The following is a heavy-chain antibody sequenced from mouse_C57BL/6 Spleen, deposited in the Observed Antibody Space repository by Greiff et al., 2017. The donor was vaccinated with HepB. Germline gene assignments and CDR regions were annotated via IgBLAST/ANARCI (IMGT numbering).Heavy chain of an antibody. D-gene: IGHD1-1*01. CDR2: IDPSDSYT. V-gene: IGHV1-69*01. CDR1: GYTFTSYW. Sequence: VQLQQPGAELVMPGASVKLSCKASGYTFTSYWMHWVKQRPGQGLEWIGEIDPSDSYTNYNQKFKVKSTLTVDKSSSTAYMQLSSLTSEDSAVYYCASGDYYGSSYAWFAYWGQGTLVTVSA. CDR3: ASGDYYGSSYAWFAY. J-gene: IGHJ3*01.